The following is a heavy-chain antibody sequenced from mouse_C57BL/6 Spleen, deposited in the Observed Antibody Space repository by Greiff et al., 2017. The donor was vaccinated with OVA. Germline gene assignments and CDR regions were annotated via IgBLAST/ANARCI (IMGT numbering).Heavy chain of an antibody. Sequence: QVQLQQPGAELVKPGASVKLSCKASGYTFTSYWMQWVKQRPGQGLEWIGEIDPSDSYTNYNQKFKGKATLTVDTSSRTAYMQLSSLTSEDSAVYYCSRGNYYGRNYFDYWGQGTTLTVSS. CDR3: SRGNYYGRNYFDY. CDR1: GYTFTSYW. J-gene: IGHJ2*01. CDR2: IDPSDSYT. D-gene: IGHD1-1*01. V-gene: IGHV1-50*01.